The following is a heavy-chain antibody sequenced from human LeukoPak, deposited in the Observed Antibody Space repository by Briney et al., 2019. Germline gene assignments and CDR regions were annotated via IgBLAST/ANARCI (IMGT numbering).Heavy chain of an antibody. CDR3: ARVLAIFGLDTTDFYMDV. D-gene: IGHD3/OR15-3a*01. Sequence: PSETLSLTCAVSGASISSHYWSWIRQPPGKGLEWIGYTSGSISDNPSLESRVAVSVDPSQNQVSLSLTSVTAADTAVYYCARVLAIFGLDTTDFYMDVWGKGTTVTVSS. V-gene: IGHV4-59*11. CDR2: TSGSI. J-gene: IGHJ6*03. CDR1: GASISSHY.